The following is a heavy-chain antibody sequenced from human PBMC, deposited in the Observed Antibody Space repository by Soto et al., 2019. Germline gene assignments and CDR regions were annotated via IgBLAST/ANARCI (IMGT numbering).Heavy chain of an antibody. CDR1: GGSISSYY. CDR2: IHYSGST. Sequence: PSETLSLTCTVSGGSISSYYWSWIRQPPGKGLEWIGYIHYSGSTNYNLSLKCRVTISVDTLKSQFSLELSSVTAADTAVYYCARGGIAARKWFDPWGQGTLVTVSS. V-gene: IGHV4-59*01. J-gene: IGHJ5*02. D-gene: IGHD6-6*01. CDR3: ARGGIAARKWFDP.